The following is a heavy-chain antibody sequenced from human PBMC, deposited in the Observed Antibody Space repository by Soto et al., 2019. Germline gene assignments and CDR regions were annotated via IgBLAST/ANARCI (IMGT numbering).Heavy chain of an antibody. CDR3: AHRVQLLSYWYFDL. CDR2: IYWDDDK. CDR1: GFSLSTSGVG. V-gene: IGHV2-5*02. D-gene: IGHD2-2*01. Sequence: QITLKESGPTLVKPTQTLTLTCTFSGFSLSTSGVGVGWIRQPPGKALEWLALIYWDDDKRYSPSLKCRLTITKNTSKNRVVLTMANIDPVDTATSYCAHRVQLLSYWYFDLWGPGTLVPVSS. J-gene: IGHJ2*01.